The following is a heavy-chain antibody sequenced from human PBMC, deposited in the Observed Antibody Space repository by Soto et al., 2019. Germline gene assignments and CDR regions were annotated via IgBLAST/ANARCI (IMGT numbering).Heavy chain of an antibody. V-gene: IGHV3-7*01. Sequence: EVQLVESGRGLVQPGGSLRLSCAASGFTFSTYCMSWVRQAPGKGLEWVANIKQDGREENYVDSVKGRFTISRDNAKNSLYLQMNSLRAEDTAVYYCARDKYYYDRSDHPPFDFWGQGTVVTVSS. CDR3: ARDKYYYDRSDHPPFDF. D-gene: IGHD3-22*01. CDR2: IKQDGREE. CDR1: GFTFSTYC. J-gene: IGHJ4*02.